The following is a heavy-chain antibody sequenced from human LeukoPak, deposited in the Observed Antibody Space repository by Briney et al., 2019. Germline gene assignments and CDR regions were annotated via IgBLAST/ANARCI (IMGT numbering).Heavy chain of an antibody. CDR2: ISSSSSTI. CDR1: GFTFSSYS. D-gene: IGHD2-2*01. CDR3: ARPYCSSSSCYDVYYYYYMDV. Sequence: GGSLRLSCAASGFTFSSYSMNWVRQAPGKGLEWVSYISSSSSTIYYADSVKGRFTISRDNAKNSLYLQMNSLRAEDTAVYYCARPYCSSSSCYDVYYYYYMDVWGKGTTVTV. V-gene: IGHV3-48*01. J-gene: IGHJ6*03.